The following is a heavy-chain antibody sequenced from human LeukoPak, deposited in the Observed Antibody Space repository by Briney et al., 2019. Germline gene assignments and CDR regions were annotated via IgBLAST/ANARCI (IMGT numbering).Heavy chain of an antibody. Sequence: ASVKVSCKASGYTFNSYGISWVRQAPGQGLEWMGWINPNSGGTNYAQKFQGRVTMTRDTSISTAYMELSKLTSDDTAVYYRARRGSGYGYDYWGQGTLVTVSS. CDR1: GYTFNSYG. D-gene: IGHD5-18*01. CDR3: ARRGSGYGYDY. CDR2: INPNSGGT. V-gene: IGHV1-2*02. J-gene: IGHJ4*02.